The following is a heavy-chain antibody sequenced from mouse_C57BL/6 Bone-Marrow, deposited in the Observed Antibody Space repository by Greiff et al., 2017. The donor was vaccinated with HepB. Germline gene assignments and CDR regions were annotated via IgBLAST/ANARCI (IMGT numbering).Heavy chain of an antibody. D-gene: IGHD2-1*01. CDR1: GFNFTDDY. CDR3: TYGNPYDYAMDY. J-gene: IGHJ4*01. CDR2: IDPENGDT. Sequence: VQLQQSGAELVRPGASVKLSCTASGFNFTDDYMHWVKQRPEQGLEWIGCIDPENGDTEYAQKFQGKATLTADTSSNTAYLQLRSLTSEDTAVYYCTYGNPYDYAMDYWGQGTAVTVSS. V-gene: IGHV14-4*01.